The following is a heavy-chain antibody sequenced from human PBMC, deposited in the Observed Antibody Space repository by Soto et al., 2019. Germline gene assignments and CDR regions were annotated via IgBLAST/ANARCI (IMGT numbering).Heavy chain of an antibody. CDR1: GFSLNTSGVS. Sequence: ESGPTLVNPTQTLTLTCSFSGFSLNTSGVSVGWIRQPPGKALEWLALIYWNGDERYSPSLKNRLTITKDTSKNQVVLRMTNMDPVDTATYYCTHMYYYDGSGYYSTADYWGRGTLVTVSS. J-gene: IGHJ4*02. V-gene: IGHV2-5*01. D-gene: IGHD3-22*01. CDR3: THMYYYDGSGYYSTADY. CDR2: IYWNGDE.